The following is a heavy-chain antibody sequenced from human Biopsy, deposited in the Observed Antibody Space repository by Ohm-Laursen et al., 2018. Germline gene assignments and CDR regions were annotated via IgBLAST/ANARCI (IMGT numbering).Heavy chain of an antibody. D-gene: IGHD3-22*01. V-gene: IGHV4-59*07. CDR2: IHNSGST. J-gene: IGHJ4*02. CDR1: GDSLSSYF. CDR3: ARALGGYDLSAYYIDS. Sequence: SDTLSLTCTVSGDSLSSYFWSWIRQPPGKGLKWIGFIHNSGSTDHNPSLKSRVTVSMDVSNNDFSLKLTSVTAADTAVYYCARALGGYDLSAYYIDSWGQGTLVTVSS.